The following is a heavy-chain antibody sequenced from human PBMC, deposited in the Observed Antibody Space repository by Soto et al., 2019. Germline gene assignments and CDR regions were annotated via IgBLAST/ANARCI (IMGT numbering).Heavy chain of an antibody. J-gene: IGHJ6*02. D-gene: IGHD6-6*01. CDR1: GDSVSSNSAA. CDR3: AVSFGQSYSSSSGYYYYGMDV. CDR2: TYYRSKWYN. Sequence: SQTLSLTCAISGDSVSSNSAAWNWIRQSPSRGLEWLGRTYYRSKWYNDYAVSVKSRITINPDTSKNQFSLQLNSVTPEDTAVYYCAVSFGQSYSSSSGYYYYGMDVWGQGTTVTVSS. V-gene: IGHV6-1*01.